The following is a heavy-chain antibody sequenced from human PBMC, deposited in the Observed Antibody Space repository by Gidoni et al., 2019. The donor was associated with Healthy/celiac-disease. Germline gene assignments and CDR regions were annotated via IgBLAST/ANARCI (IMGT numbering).Heavy chain of an antibody. CDR2: IYYSGST. CDR3: ARGYISSWGYNWFDP. V-gene: IGHV4-59*01. J-gene: IGHJ5*02. Sequence: QVQLQESGPGLVKPSETLSLTCTVSGGSISRYYWSWIRQPPGKGLEWIGYIYYSGSTNYNPSLKSRVTISVDTSKNQFSLKLSSVTAADTAVYYCARGYISSWGYNWFDPWGQGTLVTVSS. CDR1: GGSISRYY. D-gene: IGHD6-13*01.